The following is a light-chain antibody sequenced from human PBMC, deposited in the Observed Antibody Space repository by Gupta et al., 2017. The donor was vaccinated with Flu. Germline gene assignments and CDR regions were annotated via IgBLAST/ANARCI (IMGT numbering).Light chain of an antibody. J-gene: IGKJ1*01. CDR2: GAS. Sequence: EIVLPQSPGTLSVSPGERATLSCRASQSVGSGYLAWYQQKPGQPPRLLIYGASNRATGIPDRFSGSGSGTDFSLTISRLEPEDFAVYYCQQYGGSPRTFGQGTKVEIK. V-gene: IGKV3-20*01. CDR3: QQYGGSPRT. CDR1: QSVGSGY.